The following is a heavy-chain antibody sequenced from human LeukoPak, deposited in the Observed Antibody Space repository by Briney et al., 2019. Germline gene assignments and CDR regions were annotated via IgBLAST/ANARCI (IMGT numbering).Heavy chain of an antibody. V-gene: IGHV1-69*13. Sequence: SSVKVSFKSSVGTGSSYAISWVRQSTGQRLEWMGGIIPIFGTANYAHKFQGIVTITADESTSTAYMELSSLRSEDTAVYYCARAGTTGNVGSDDAFDIWGQETMVTVSS. CDR1: VGTGSSYA. CDR2: IIPIFGTA. D-gene: IGHD1-1*01. J-gene: IGHJ3*02. CDR3: ARAGTTGNVGSDDAFDI.